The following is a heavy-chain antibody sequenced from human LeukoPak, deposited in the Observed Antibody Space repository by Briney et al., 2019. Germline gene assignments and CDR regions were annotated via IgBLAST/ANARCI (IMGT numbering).Heavy chain of an antibody. Sequence: GGSLRLSCAASGFTFSRSAMTWVRQGPGTGLEFVASIIYSGGATYYADSVKGRFTISRDNSKSTLYLQMNSLRAEDTALYYCAKDGLYYDGSEHVYYFDSWGQGTLVTVSS. J-gene: IGHJ4*02. V-gene: IGHV3-23*01. CDR3: AKDGLYYDGSEHVYYFDS. CDR1: GFTFSRSA. CDR2: IIYSGGAT. D-gene: IGHD3-22*01.